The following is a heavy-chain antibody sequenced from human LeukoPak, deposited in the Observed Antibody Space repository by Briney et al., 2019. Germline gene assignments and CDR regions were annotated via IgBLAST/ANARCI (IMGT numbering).Heavy chain of an antibody. J-gene: IGHJ5*02. D-gene: IGHD2-2*01. CDR2: IYYSGST. CDR1: GGSISSSSYY. CDR3: ARRGYCSSTSCYEYWFDP. Sequence: SDPMSLTCTVSGGSISSSSYYWGWIRQPPGKGLEWIGHIYYSGSTYYNPSLKSRLTISVDTSKNQFSLKLSSVTAADTAVYYCARRGYCSSTSCYEYWFDPWGQGTLVTVSS. V-gene: IGHV4-39*01.